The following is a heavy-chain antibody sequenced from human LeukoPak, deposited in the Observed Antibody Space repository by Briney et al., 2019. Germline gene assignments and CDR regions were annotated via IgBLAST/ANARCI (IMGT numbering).Heavy chain of an antibody. CDR2: IIKDGSDK. J-gene: IGHJ4*02. D-gene: IGHD3-16*01. CDR3: TRELWPADY. CDR1: GFTFSDYW. V-gene: IGHV3-7*01. Sequence: GGSLRLSCEGSGFTFSDYWMGCVRQAPGKGLEWVANIIKDGSDKYYVDSVKGRFSISRDNAKNSVYLQMSGLRVEDTAVYYCTRELWPADYWGQGILVTASS.